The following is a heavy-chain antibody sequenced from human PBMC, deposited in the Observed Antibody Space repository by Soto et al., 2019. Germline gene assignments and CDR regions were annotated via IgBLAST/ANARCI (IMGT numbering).Heavy chain of an antibody. J-gene: IGHJ4*02. CDR2: IYYNDDT. CDR3: AHSDGGYEIIYFDF. V-gene: IGHV2-5*01. Sequence: QITLQESGPTLVKPTQTLTLTCTFSGFSFTTAGVAVGWIRQTPGGALEWLTLIYYNDDTRFSQSLKTRLTITADTSKNQVVISLTNVDPGDPATYFCAHSDGGYEIIYFDFWGQGIPVTVSS. CDR1: GFSFTTAGVA. D-gene: IGHD5-12*01.